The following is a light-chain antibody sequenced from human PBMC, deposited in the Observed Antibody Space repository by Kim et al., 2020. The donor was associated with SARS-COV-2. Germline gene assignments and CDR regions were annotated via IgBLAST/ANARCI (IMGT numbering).Light chain of an antibody. J-gene: IGLJ3*02. CDR2: VNGDGSH. V-gene: IGLV4-69*01. CDR1: SGHSRYA. CDR3: QTWGTGLSWV. Sequence: QLVLTQSPSASASLGGSVKLTCTLSSGHSRYAIAWHQQQPEKGPRYLMKVNGDGSHSRGDGIPDRFSGSSSGAERYLTISSLQSEDEAGYYCQTWGTGLSWVFGGGTQLTVL.